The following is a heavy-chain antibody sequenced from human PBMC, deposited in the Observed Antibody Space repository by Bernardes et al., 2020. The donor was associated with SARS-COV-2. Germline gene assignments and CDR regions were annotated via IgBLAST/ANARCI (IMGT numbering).Heavy chain of an antibody. V-gene: IGHV3-30*18. D-gene: IGHD2-2*01. CDR3: AKDLWDDIVVVPAATYYYYYGMDV. CDR2: ISYDGSNK. CDR1: GFTFSSYG. J-gene: IGHJ6*02. Sequence: GGSLRLSCAASGFTFSSYGMHWVRQAPGKGLEWVAVISYDGSNKYYADSVKGRFTISRDNSKNTLYLQMNSLRAEDTAVYYCAKDLWDDIVVVPAATYYYYYGMDVWGQGTTVTVSS.